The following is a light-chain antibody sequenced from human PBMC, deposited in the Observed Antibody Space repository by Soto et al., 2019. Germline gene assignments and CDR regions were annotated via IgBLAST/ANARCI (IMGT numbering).Light chain of an antibody. CDR1: SSDVGCYNY. CDR3: SSYTSSSTVV. V-gene: IGLV2-14*01. J-gene: IGLJ2*01. CDR2: DVS. Sequence: QSALTLPASVSGSPGQSITISCTGTSSDVGCYNYVSWYQQHPGKAPKLMIYDVSNRPSGVSNRFSGSKSGNTASLTISGLQAEDDADYYCSSYTSSSTVVFGGGTQLTVL.